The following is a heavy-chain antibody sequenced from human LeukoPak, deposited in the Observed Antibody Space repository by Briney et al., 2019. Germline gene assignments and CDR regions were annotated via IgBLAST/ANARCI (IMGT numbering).Heavy chain of an antibody. CDR2: IYYSGST. Sequence: SETLSLTCTVSSGSISYYYWSWIRQSPGKGLEWIGYIYYSGSTNYNPSLNSRVTISVDTSKNQFSLKLSSVTAADTAVYYCARRDILTGYRTGYFDYWGQGTLVTVSS. CDR3: ARRDILTGYRTGYFDY. CDR1: SGSISYYY. D-gene: IGHD3-9*01. V-gene: IGHV4-59*12. J-gene: IGHJ4*02.